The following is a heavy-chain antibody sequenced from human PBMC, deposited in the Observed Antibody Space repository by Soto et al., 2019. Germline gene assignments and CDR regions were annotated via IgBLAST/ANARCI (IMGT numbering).Heavy chain of an antibody. Sequence: WGSLRLSCAASGFTFSNYSMNWVRQAPGKGLEWVSSISSSSSYIYYADSVKGRFTISRDNAKNSLYLQMNSLRAEDTAVYHCARERENSGGMDVWGKGTTVTVS. J-gene: IGHJ6*04. D-gene: IGHD2-8*02. CDR3: ARERENSGGMDV. CDR1: GFTFSNYS. CDR2: ISSSSSYI. V-gene: IGHV3-21*01.